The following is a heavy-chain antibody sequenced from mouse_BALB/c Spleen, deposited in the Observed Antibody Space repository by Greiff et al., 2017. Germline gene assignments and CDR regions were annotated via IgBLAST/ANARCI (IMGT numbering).Heavy chain of an antibody. D-gene: IGHD1-1*01. CDR2: ISDGGSYT. CDR1: GFTFSDYY. V-gene: IGHV5-4*02. CDR3: ARGGTVVGDWYFDV. Sequence: EVQLVESGGGLVKPGGSLKLSCAASGFTFSDYYMYWVRQTPEKRLEWVATISDGGSYTYYPDSVKGRFTISRDNAKNNLYLQMSSLKSEDTAMYYCARGGTVVGDWYFDVWGAGTTVTVSS. J-gene: IGHJ1*01.